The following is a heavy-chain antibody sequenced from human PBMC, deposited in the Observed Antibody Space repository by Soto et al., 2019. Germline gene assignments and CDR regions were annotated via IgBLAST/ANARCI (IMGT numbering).Heavy chain of an antibody. CDR1: GFTFSSYW. V-gene: IGHV3-74*01. CDR3: VRTSLVVAAATREDY. J-gene: IGHJ4*02. CDR2: INSDGSST. Sequence: EVQLVESGGGLVQPGESLRLSCAASGFTFSSYWMHWVRQAPGKGLVSVSRINSDGSSTSYAGSVKGRFTISRDNAKNTLYLQMNSLRAEDTAVYYCVRTSLVVAAATREDYWGQGTLVTVSS. D-gene: IGHD2-15*01.